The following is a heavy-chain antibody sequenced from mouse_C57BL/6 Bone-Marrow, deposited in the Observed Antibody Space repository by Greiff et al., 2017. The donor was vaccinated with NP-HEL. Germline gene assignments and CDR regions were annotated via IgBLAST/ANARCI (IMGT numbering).Heavy chain of an antibody. D-gene: IGHD1-1*01. V-gene: IGHV1-15*01. Sequence: QVQLQQSGAELVRPGASVTLSCKASGYTFTDYEMHWVKQTPVHGLEWIGAIDPETGGTAYNQKFKGKAILTADKSSSTAYMELRSLTSEDSAVYYCTRFDYGSSYHGWGQGTTLTVAS. J-gene: IGHJ2*01. CDR1: GYTFTDYE. CDR3: TRFDYGSSYHG. CDR2: IDPETGGT.